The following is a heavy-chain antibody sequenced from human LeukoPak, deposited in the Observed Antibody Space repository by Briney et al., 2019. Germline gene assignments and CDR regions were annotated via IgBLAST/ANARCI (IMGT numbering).Heavy chain of an antibody. CDR3: TTYSQHDAFDI. V-gene: IGHV3-15*01. CDR2: IKTKTDGGTR. CDR1: GFSFSNAW. Sequence: GGSLRLSCAASGFSFSNAWMSWVRQAPGKGLEWVGRIKTKTDGGTRDYAAPVKGRFTISRDDSQNTLYLQMNSLKTEDTAVYYCTTYSQHDAFDIWGQGTMVTVSS. J-gene: IGHJ3*02. D-gene: IGHD2-15*01.